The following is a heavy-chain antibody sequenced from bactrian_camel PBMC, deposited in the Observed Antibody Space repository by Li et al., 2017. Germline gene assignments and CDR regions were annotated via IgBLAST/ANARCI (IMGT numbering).Heavy chain of an antibody. D-gene: IGHD2*01. Sequence: VQLVESGGGLVQPGGSLRLSCAGSGFTFSSYDMSWVRQAPGKGLEWVSVMISTGGRTYYADSVKGRFTISKDSAENTPYLQMNSLKPEDTAMYYCAAEASYSGDLFGFWGQGTQVTVS. CDR2: MISTGGRT. CDR1: GFTFSSYD. J-gene: IGHJ6*01. V-gene: IGHV3S40*01. CDR3: AAEASYSGDLFGF.